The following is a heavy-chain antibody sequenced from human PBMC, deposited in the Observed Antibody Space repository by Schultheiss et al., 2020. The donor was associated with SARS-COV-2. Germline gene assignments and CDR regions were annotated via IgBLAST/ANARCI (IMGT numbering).Heavy chain of an antibody. D-gene: IGHD2-2*01. CDR1: GGSVTSGSDY. V-gene: IGHV4-61*01. CDR3: ARDRKSCRESSCYWLYCYNGMDV. Sequence: SETLSLTCTVSGGSVTSGSDYWSWIRQSPGKGLEWIGYINYSGSSNYNPSLKSRVTISVDTSKNQFSLKLSSVTAADTAVYYCARDRKSCRESSCYWLYCYNGMDVWGQGTTVTVSS. J-gene: IGHJ6*02. CDR2: INYSGSS.